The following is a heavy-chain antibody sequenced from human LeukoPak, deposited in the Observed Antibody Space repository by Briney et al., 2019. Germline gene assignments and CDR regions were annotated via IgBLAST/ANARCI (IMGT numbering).Heavy chain of an antibody. V-gene: IGHV4-30-4*01. CDR1: GGSISSSSYY. CDR3: ARAGRGRILWFGELFHPFDY. Sequence: SETLSLTCTVSGGSISSSSYYWSWIRQPPGKGLEWIGYIYYSGSTYYNPSLKSRVTISVDTSKNQFSLKLSSVTAADTAVYYCARAGRGRILWFGELFHPFDYWGQGTLVTVSS. CDR2: IYYSGST. J-gene: IGHJ4*02. D-gene: IGHD3-10*01.